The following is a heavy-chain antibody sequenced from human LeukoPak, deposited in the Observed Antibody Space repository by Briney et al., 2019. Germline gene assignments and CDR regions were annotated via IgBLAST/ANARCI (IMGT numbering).Heavy chain of an antibody. CDR2: ISNSGST. D-gene: IGHD5-18*01. J-gene: IGHJ4*02. Sequence: SETLSLTCTVSGGSISNNYWSWIRQPPGKGLEWIGYISNSGSTNYNPSLKSRVSISVDTSKNQFSLKLSSVTAADTAVYYCARHAGLSYGFDYWGQGTLVTVFS. V-gene: IGHV4-59*08. CDR1: GGSISNNY. CDR3: ARHAGLSYGFDY.